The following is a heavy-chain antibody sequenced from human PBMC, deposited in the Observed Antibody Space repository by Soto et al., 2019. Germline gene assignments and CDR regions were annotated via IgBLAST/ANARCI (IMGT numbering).Heavy chain of an antibody. CDR2: IQENGNMK. CDR1: GFSFSNHW. Sequence: GVSLRLSCEASGFSFSNHWMSWVRQAPGKGLEWVASIQENGNMKLYGNSVNGRFTISRDNAKNSLYLEMNSLRSEDTALYYCAKDHDEDFGYDLDYFNYWGRGT. CDR3: AKDHDEDFGYDLDYFNY. V-gene: IGHV3-7*04. J-gene: IGHJ4*02. D-gene: IGHD5-12*01.